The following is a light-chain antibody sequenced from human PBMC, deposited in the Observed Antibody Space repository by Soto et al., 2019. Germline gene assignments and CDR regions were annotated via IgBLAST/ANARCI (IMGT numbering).Light chain of an antibody. Sequence: QSVLTQPPSVSGAPGQRVTISGTGSSSNIGAGYDVHWYQQLPGTAPKILIYGNSNRPSGVPDRFSGSKSGTSASLAITGLHAEDEADYYCQSYDSSLSGWVFGGGTKLTVL. V-gene: IGLV1-40*01. J-gene: IGLJ3*02. CDR3: QSYDSSLSGWV. CDR2: GNS. CDR1: SSNIGAGYD.